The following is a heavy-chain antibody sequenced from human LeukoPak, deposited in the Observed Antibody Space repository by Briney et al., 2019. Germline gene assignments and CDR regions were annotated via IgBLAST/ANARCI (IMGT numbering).Heavy chain of an antibody. J-gene: IGHJ3*01. D-gene: IGHD2-2*01. CDR1: GFTFKNNP. V-gene: IGHV3-23*01. CDR3: ARCTASCYANAFDV. CDR2: INGGGDDT. Sequence: GGSLRLSCAASGFTFKNNPMTWVRQAPGKGLEWVSAINGGGDDTEYADSVKGRFTISRANSKNTLYLQMNSLRPEDTAVYYCARCTASCYANAFDVWGQGTLLTVSS.